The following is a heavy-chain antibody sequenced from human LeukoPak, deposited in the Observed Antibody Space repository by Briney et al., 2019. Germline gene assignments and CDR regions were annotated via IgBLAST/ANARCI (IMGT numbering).Heavy chain of an antibody. D-gene: IGHD4-17*01. J-gene: IGHJ4*02. Sequence: PGGSLRLSCAASGFTFSSYWMSWVSQAPGKGLEWVANIKQDGSEKYYVDSVKGRFTISRDNAKNSLYLQMNSLRAEDTAVYYCARERGKDGDYEIDYWGQGTLVTVSS. CDR3: ARERGKDGDYEIDY. CDR1: GFTFSSYW. V-gene: IGHV3-7*01. CDR2: IKQDGSEK.